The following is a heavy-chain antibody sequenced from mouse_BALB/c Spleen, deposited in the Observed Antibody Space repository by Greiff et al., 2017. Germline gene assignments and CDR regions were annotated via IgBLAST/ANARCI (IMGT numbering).Heavy chain of an antibody. J-gene: IGHJ4*01. CDR1: GFTFSDYY. D-gene: IGHD1-1*02. CDR2: ISDGGSYT. V-gene: IGHV5-4*02. Sequence: EVHLVESGGGLVKPGGSLKLSCAASGFTFSDYYMYWVRQTPEKRLEWVATISDGGSYTYYPDSVKGRFTISRDNAKNNLYLQMSSLKSEDTAMYYCARGGSYGGGAMDYWGQGTSVTVSS. CDR3: ARGGSYGGGAMDY.